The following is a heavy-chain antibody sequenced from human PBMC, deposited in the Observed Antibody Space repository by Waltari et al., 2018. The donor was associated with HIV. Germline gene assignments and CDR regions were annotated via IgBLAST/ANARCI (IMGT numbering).Heavy chain of an antibody. J-gene: IGHJ4*02. V-gene: IGHV1-2*06. CDR2: TNPNSGGT. Sequence: QVQLVQSGAEVKKPGASVQVSCKASGYTFTGYYMHWVRQAPGQGLEWMGRTNPNSGGTNYAQKFQGRVTMTRDTSISTAYMELSRLRSDDTAVYYCARIHQAHRYYYDSSGYSVYFDYWGQGTLVTVSS. D-gene: IGHD3-22*01. CDR3: ARIHQAHRYYYDSSGYSVYFDY. CDR1: GYTFTGYY.